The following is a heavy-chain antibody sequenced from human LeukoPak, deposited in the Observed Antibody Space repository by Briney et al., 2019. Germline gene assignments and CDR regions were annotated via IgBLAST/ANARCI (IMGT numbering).Heavy chain of an antibody. CDR3: AKSNVRGTWTTPFDY. J-gene: IGHJ4*02. CDR2: ISYDGSNK. Sequence: PGGSLRLSCAASGFTFSSYGMHWVRQAPGKGLGWVAVISYDGSNKYYADSVKGRFTISRDNFKNTLYLQMNSLRAEDTAVYYCAKSNVRGTWTTPFDYWGQGPLVTVSS. CDR1: GFTFSSYG. V-gene: IGHV3-30*18. D-gene: IGHD3-10*02.